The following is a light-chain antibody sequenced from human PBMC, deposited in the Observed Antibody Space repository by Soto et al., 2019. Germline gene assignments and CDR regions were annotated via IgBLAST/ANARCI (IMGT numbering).Light chain of an antibody. V-gene: IGKV3-11*01. Sequence: EIVLTQSPATLSLSPGERATLSCRASQSISVFLAWYQHKPGQSPRLLVYDASTRATGTPPRFSGRGSGTAFTLTISSLEPEDFAIYYCHQRSDLPPWTFGQGTKV. J-gene: IGKJ1*01. CDR1: QSISVF. CDR3: HQRSDLPPWT. CDR2: DAS.